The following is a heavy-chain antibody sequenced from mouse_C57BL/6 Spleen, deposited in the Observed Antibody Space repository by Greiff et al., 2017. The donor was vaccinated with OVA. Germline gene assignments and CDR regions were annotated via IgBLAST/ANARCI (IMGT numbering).Heavy chain of an antibody. J-gene: IGHJ2*01. D-gene: IGHD1-1*01. Sequence: QVQLKESGAELVKPGASVKISCKASGYAFSSYWMNWVKQRPGKGLEWIGQIYPGDGDTNYNGKFKGKATLTADKSSSTAYMQLSSLTSEDSAVYFCARDLITTVVVTDYWGQGTTLTVSS. CDR1: GYAFSSYW. CDR3: ARDLITTVVVTDY. V-gene: IGHV1-80*01. CDR2: IYPGDGDT.